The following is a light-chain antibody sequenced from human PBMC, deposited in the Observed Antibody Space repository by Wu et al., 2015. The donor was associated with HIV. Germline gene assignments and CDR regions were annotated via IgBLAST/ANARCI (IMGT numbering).Light chain of an antibody. CDR1: QSISSK. J-gene: IGKJ3*01. V-gene: IGKV3-15*01. CDR2: DAS. Sequence: EIVLTQSPATLSVSPGERVTLSCRASQSISSKLVWYQQKPGQAPRLLIYDASTRATGIPARFSGSGSGTEFTLTISSLQSEDFAAYYCQQFSEWPRTFGPGTKVDIK. CDR3: QQFSEWPRT.